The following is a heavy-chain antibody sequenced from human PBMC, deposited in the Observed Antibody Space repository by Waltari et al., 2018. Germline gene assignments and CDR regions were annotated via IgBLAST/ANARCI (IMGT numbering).Heavy chain of an antibody. Sequence: QVQLVQSGAEVKKPGASVKVSCKVSGYTLTELSMPWVRQAPGKGLEWMGGIIPIFGTANYAQKFQGRVTITTDESTSTAYMELSSLRSEDTAVYYCARGVGVGGMDVWGQGTTVTVSS. V-gene: IGHV1-69*05. J-gene: IGHJ6*02. D-gene: IGHD2-15*01. CDR2: IIPIFGTA. CDR1: GYTLTELS. CDR3: ARGVGVGGMDV.